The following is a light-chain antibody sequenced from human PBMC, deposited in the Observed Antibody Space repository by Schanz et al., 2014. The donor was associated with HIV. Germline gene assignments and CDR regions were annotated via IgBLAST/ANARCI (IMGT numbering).Light chain of an antibody. J-gene: IGLJ3*02. CDR2: EVT. V-gene: IGLV2-8*01. CDR1: SSDVGGYNY. Sequence: QSALTQPASVSGSPGQSITISCTGTSSDVGGYNYPSWYQQHPGKAPKLMIYEVTRRPSGVPDRFSGSKSGNTASLTVSGLQAEDEADYYCSSYGGSRIWVFGGGTKLTVL. CDR3: SSYGGSRIWV.